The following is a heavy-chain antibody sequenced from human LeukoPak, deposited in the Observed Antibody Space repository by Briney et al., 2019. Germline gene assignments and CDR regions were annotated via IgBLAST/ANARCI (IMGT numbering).Heavy chain of an antibody. CDR2: IYRGGDT. D-gene: IGHD2-15*01. Sequence: HPGGSLRLSCAASGFTVSTNYMSWVRQAPGKGPEWISIIYRGGDTYYADSVKGRFTISRDISKNTLCLQINRLRVEDTAVYYCARDKRYCSSGRCWGVQFGPWGQGTLVTVSS. CDR1: GFTVSTNY. CDR3: ARDKRYCSSGRCWGVQFGP. J-gene: IGHJ5*02. V-gene: IGHV3-66*01.